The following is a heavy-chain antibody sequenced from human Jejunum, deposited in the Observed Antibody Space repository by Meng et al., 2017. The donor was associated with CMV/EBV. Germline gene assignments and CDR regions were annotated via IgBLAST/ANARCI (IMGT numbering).Heavy chain of an antibody. CDR1: SYD. J-gene: IGHJ6*02. V-gene: IGHV3-13*01. Sequence: SYDMHWVRQATGKGLEWVSVIGTAGDTYYAGSVKGRFTISRENAKNSLYLQMNSLTAGDTAVYYCARDAGYSTSVGYSYYNGTDVWGQGTTVTVSS. CDR2: IGTAGDT. D-gene: IGHD6-13*01. CDR3: ARDAGYSTSVGYSYYNGTDV.